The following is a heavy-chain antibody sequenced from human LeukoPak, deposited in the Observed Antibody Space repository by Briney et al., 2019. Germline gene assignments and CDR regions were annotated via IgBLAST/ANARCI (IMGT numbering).Heavy chain of an antibody. V-gene: IGHV1-2*02. Sequence: GASVKVSCKASGYTFTGYYMHWVRQAPGQGLEWMGWINPNSGGTNYAQKFQGRVTITRNTSISTAYMELSSLRSEDTAVYYCARSIAVAGVGSWFDPWGQGTLVTVSS. D-gene: IGHD6-19*01. CDR2: INPNSGGT. CDR3: ARSIAVAGVGSWFDP. J-gene: IGHJ5*02. CDR1: GYTFTGYY.